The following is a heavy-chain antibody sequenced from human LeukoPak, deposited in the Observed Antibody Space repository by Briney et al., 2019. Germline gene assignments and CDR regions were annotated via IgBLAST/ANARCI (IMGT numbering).Heavy chain of an antibody. CDR3: ARDFCSGGSCYPFGYYYMDV. D-gene: IGHD2-15*01. V-gene: IGHV1-2*02. CDR1: GYTFTGYY. J-gene: IGHJ6*03. CDR2: INPNSGGT. Sequence: ASVKVSCKASGYTFTGYYMHWVRQAPGQGLEWMGWINPNSGGTNYAQKFQGRVTMTRDTSISTAYMELSRLRSDDTAVYYCARDFCSGGSCYPFGYYYMDVWGKGTTVTISS.